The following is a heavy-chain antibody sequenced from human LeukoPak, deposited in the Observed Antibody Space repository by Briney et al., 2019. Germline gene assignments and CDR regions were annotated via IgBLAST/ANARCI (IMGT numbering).Heavy chain of an antibody. CDR3: ARSSVVPSRGWFDP. V-gene: IGHV1-69*13. Sequence: GASVKVSCKASGGTFSSYAISWVRQAPGHGLEWMGGIIPIFGTANYAQKFQGRVTTTADESTSTAYMELSSLRSEDTAVYYCARSSVVPSRGWFDPWGQGTLVTVSS. CDR2: IIPIFGTA. D-gene: IGHD2-2*01. CDR1: GGTFSSYA. J-gene: IGHJ5*02.